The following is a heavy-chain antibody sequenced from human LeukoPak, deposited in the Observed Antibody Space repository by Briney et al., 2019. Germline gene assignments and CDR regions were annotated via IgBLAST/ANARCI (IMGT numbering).Heavy chain of an antibody. D-gene: IGHD3-16*01. CDR3: ARAVWGEYFQH. Sequence: SETLSLTCTVSGGPISSQYWSWIRQSPGKGLEWIGHVHYSGSTNYNPSLKSRVTISLDTSKKQFSLKMKSVTAEDTAVYYCARAVWGEYFQHWGQGTLVSVSS. CDR2: VHYSGST. V-gene: IGHV4-59*11. CDR1: GGPISSQY. J-gene: IGHJ1*01.